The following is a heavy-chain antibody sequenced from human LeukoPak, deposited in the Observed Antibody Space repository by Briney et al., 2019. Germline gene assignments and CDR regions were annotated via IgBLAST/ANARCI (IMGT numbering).Heavy chain of an antibody. CDR1: VYSFTAFY. Sequence: ASVNLSFNTSVYSFTAFYIHWVGHAPRQGLEWMWWIHPSRGDTNNTQNFQGRVTMTRDTSISTAYLDLSRLRSDDTAVYYCARDGDYGTGSYYRGCIDSWGQGTPATVSP. D-gene: IGHD3-10*01. CDR2: IHPSRGDT. CDR3: ARDGDYGTGSYYRGCIDS. J-gene: IGHJ4*02. V-gene: IGHV1-2*02.